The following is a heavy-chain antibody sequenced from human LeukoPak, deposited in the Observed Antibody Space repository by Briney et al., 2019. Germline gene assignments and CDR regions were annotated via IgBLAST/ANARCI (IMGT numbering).Heavy chain of an antibody. CDR3: ATDYCSSTSCLGVYFQH. D-gene: IGHD2-2*01. CDR2: IYSGGNT. J-gene: IGHJ1*01. CDR1: GFTVSSNY. V-gene: IGHV3-53*05. Sequence: PGGSLRLSCAASGFTVSSNYMSWVRQAPGKGLEWISVIYSGGNTYYADSVKGRLTVSRDNSKNTVYLQMNSLRSEDTAVYYCATDYCSSTSCLGVYFQHWGQGTLVTVSS.